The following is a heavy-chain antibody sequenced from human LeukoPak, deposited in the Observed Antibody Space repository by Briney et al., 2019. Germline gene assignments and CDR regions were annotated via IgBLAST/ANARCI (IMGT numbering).Heavy chain of an antibody. V-gene: IGHV3-21*01. CDR3: ARSGSPDYDFWSGYYRGVSLDY. J-gene: IGHJ4*02. D-gene: IGHD3-3*01. CDR2: ISSSSSYI. Sequence: PGGSLRLSCAASGFTFSSYSMNWVRQAPGKGLEWVSSISSSSSYIYYADSVKGRFTISRDNAKNSLYLQMNSLRAEDTAVYYCARSGSPDYDFWSGYYRGVSLDYWGQGTLVTVSS. CDR1: GFTFSSYS.